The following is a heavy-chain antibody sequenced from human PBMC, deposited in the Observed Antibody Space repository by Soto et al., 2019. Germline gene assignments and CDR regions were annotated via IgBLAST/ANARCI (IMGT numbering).Heavy chain of an antibody. CDR3: ARAVAVPASCDY. Sequence: QVQLVQSGAEEKKPGASVKVSCKAYGYSFTSYAMHWVRQAPGQRLEWMGWINAGNGNTKYSQKFQGRVTITRDTSASTAYMELSSLRSEDTAMYYCARAVAVPASCDYWGQGTLVTVSS. D-gene: IGHD6-19*01. CDR2: INAGNGNT. V-gene: IGHV1-3*05. CDR1: GYSFTSYA. J-gene: IGHJ4*02.